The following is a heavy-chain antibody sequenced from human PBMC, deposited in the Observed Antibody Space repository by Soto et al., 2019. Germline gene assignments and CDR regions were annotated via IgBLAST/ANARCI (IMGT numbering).Heavy chain of an antibody. D-gene: IGHD1-26*01. CDR2: ISGSGNST. CDR3: AKDLSPSSGTYYGYFDH. V-gene: IGHV3-23*01. CDR1: GFTFSKYG. J-gene: IGHJ4*02. Sequence: GGSLRLSCVASGFTFSKYGMNWVRQTPRKGLEWVSAISGSGNSTYYADSVKGRFTISRDNSKNTLYLQMNSLRAEDTAVYYCAKDLSPSSGTYYGYFDHWGQGTLVTVSS.